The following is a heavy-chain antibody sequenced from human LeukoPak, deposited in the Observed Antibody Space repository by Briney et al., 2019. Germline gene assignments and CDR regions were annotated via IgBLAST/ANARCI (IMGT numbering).Heavy chain of an antibody. Sequence: GASVKVSCTAFGYTFTNYAMHWVRQAPGQRLEWMGWINAGNANTRYSQKFQGRVTITRDTSASTAYMELSSLRSEDTAVYYCALQNCSSTSCYWALDYWGQGTLVTVSS. CDR2: INAGNANT. CDR3: ALQNCSSTSCYWALDY. D-gene: IGHD2-2*01. J-gene: IGHJ4*02. V-gene: IGHV1-3*01. CDR1: GYTFTNYA.